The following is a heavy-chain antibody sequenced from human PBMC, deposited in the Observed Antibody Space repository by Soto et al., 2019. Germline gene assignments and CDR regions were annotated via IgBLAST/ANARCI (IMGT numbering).Heavy chain of an antibody. CDR2: IYYSGST. Sequence: QLQLQESGPGLVKPSETLSLTCTVSGGSISSSSYYWGWIRQPPGKGLEWIGSIYYSGSTYYNPSLKSRVTISVDTSKNQFSLKLSSVTAADTAVYYRARHDLRWCSGGSCYENWFDPWGQGTLVTVSS. CDR3: ARHDLRWCSGGSCYENWFDP. CDR1: GGSISSSSYY. D-gene: IGHD2-15*01. V-gene: IGHV4-39*01. J-gene: IGHJ5*02.